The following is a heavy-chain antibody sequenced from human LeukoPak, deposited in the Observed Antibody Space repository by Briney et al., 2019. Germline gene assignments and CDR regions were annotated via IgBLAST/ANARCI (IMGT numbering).Heavy chain of an antibody. CDR1: GGSISSSSYY. D-gene: IGHD3-10*01. J-gene: IGHJ5*02. Sequence: PSETLSLTCTVSGGSISSSSYYWGWIRQPPGKGLEWIGSIYYSGSTYYNPSLKSRVTISVDTSKNQFSLKLSSVTAADTAVYYCAREGGSGSYDERGWFDPWGQGTLVTVSS. CDR3: AREGGSGSYDERGWFDP. CDR2: IYYSGST. V-gene: IGHV4-39*07.